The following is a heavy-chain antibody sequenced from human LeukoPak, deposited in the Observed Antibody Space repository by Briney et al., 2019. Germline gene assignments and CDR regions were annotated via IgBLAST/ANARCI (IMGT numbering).Heavy chain of an antibody. CDR1: GFTFSSYS. CDR2: ISSSSSYI. D-gene: IGHD3-22*01. CDR3: AKGGYYYDSSGYPFFDY. V-gene: IGHV3-21*04. Sequence: PGGSLRLSCAASGFTFSSYSMNWVRQAPGKGLEWVSSISSSSSYIYYADSVKGRFTISRDNSKNTLYLQMNSLRAEDTAVYYCAKGGYYYDSSGYPFFDYWGQGTLVTVSS. J-gene: IGHJ4*02.